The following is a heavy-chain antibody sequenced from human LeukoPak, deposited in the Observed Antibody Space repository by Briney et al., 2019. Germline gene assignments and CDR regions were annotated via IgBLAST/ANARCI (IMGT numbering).Heavy chain of an antibody. V-gene: IGHV4-30-2*06. CDR3: ARTRMKSSGYYYVFDY. CDR1: GGFISSGGYS. CDR2: IYHSGTT. D-gene: IGHD3-22*01. Sequence: SETLSLTCAVSGGFISSGGYSWGWIRPSPGKGLEWIGFIYHSGTTYSNPSLKSRVTISIDGSKNQFSLKLSSVTAADTAVYYCARTRMKSSGYYYVFDYWGRGTLVTVS. J-gene: IGHJ4*02.